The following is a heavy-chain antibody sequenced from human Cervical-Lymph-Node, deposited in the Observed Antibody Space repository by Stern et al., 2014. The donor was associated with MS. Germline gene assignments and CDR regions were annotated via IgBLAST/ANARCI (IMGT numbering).Heavy chain of an antibody. CDR2: IFPVDADT. CDR1: GYSFISSW. D-gene: IGHD6-19*01. V-gene: IGHV5-51*01. CDR3: ATSTGYFLLEYYFDY. J-gene: IGHJ4*02. Sequence: VQLVQSAAEVKKPGESLKISCQGSGYSFISSWIGWVRQMPGKGLDWMAIIFPVDADTRYYPSFQGQVSITSDSAVNTAYLQWGSVKASDTAMDYCATSTGYFLLEYYFDYWGQGTLVTVSS.